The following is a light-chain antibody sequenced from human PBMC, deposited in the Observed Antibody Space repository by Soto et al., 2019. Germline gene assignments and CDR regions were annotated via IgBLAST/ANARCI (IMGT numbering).Light chain of an antibody. CDR3: QQYDNLSLT. V-gene: IGKV1-33*01. Sequence: DIQMTQSPSTLSGSVGDRVTITCRASQTISSWLAWYQQKPGKAPKLLIYDASNLETGVPSRFSGSGSGTDFTFTISSLQPEDIATYYCQQYDNLSLTFGGGTKVDI. J-gene: IGKJ4*01. CDR2: DAS. CDR1: QTISSW.